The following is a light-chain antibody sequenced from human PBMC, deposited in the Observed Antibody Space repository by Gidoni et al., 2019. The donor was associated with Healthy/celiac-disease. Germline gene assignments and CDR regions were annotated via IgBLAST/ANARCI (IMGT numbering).Light chain of an antibody. CDR1: SSDVGGYNY. Sequence: QSALTQPASVSGSPGQSITISCTGTSSDVGGYNYVSWYQQPPGKAPKLMIYDVSNRPSGVSNRFSGSKSGNTASLTISGLQADYYCSSYTSSSTLLYVFGTGTKVTVL. CDR2: DVS. J-gene: IGLJ1*01. CDR3: SSYTSSSTLLYV. V-gene: IGLV2-14*01.